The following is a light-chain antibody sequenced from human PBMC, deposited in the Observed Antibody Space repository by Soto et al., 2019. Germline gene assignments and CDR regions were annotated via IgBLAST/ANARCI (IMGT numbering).Light chain of an antibody. V-gene: IGKV3-15*01. CDR3: QQFNNWPHT. CDR2: VAS. J-gene: IGKJ2*01. Sequence: EIVLTHSPATLSVSPGERATLSCRASQSVNQKLGWYQQKPGQAPRLLIYVASYRATGIPARFSGSGSGTEYTLTISNLQAEDFAVYYCQQFNNWPHTFGQGTEVDIK. CDR1: QSVNQK.